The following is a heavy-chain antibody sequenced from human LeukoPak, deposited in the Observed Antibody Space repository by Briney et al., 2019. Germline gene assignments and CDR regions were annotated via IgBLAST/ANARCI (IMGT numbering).Heavy chain of an antibody. CDR3: ARSGVFTGYDAFDI. J-gene: IGHJ3*02. Sequence: SETVSLTCTVSGGSSNISYWSWNRQPPGKGLEWIGYIYYRGSTNYNPSLKSRVTISVDTSKNQYSLKLSSVTAADTAVYYCARSGVFTGYDAFDIWGQGTRVTVSS. CDR2: IYYRGST. CDR1: GGSSNISY. D-gene: IGHD6-13*01. V-gene: IGHV4-59*08.